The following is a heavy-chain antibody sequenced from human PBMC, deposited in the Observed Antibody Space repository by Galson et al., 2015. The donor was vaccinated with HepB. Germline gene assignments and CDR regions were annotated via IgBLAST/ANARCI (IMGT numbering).Heavy chain of an antibody. Sequence: SLRLSCAASGFTFSSYSMNWVRQASGKGLEWVSSISSSSSYIYYADSVKGRFTISRDNAKNSLYLQMNSLRAEDTAVYYCARDKGIAVAGTGDFDYWGQGTLVTVSS. J-gene: IGHJ4*02. CDR1: GFTFSSYS. CDR3: ARDKGIAVAGTGDFDY. V-gene: IGHV3-21*01. D-gene: IGHD6-19*01. CDR2: ISSSSSYI.